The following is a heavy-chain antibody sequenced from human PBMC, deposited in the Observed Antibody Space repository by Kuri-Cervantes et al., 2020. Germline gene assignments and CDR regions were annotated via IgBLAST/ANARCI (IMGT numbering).Heavy chain of an antibody. D-gene: IGHD3-22*01. CDR2: ISGSGGST. CDR3: AKVGTRSYDSSGTYGIDY. CDR1: GFTFSSYA. V-gene: IGHV3-23*01. J-gene: IGHJ4*02. Sequence: GGSLRLSCAASGFTFSSYAMSWVRQAPGKGLEWVSAISGSGGSTYYADSVKGRFTISRDNSKNTLYLQMNSLRAEDTAVYYCAKVGTRSYDSSGTYGIDYWGQGTLVTVSS.